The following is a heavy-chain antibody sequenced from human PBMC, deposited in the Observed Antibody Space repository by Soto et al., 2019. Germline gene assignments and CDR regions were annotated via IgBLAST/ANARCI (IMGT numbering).Heavy chain of an antibody. J-gene: IGHJ4*02. CDR2: IIPIFGTA. D-gene: IGHD1-26*01. CDR3: ARDGGRHSGWIDY. Sequence: QVQLVQSGAEVKKPGSSVKVSCKASGGTFSSYSINWVRQAPGQGLEWMGEIIPIFGTANYAQKFQGRVTITATESTSTAYMELSSLRSEDTAVYYCARDGGRHSGWIDYWGQGTLVTGCS. V-gene: IGHV1-69*01. CDR1: GGTFSSYS.